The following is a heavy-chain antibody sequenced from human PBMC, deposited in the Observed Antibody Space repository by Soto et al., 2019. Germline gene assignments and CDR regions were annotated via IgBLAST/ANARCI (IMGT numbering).Heavy chain of an antibody. V-gene: IGHV3-30-3*01. CDR2: ISYDGSNK. Sequence: GGSLRLSCAASGFTFSSYAMHWVRQAPGKGLEWVAVISYDGSNKYYADSVKGRFTISRDNSKNTLYLQMNSLRAEDTAVYYCARDRLYCSSTSCYSTANYFDYWGQGTLVTVSS. CDR3: ARDRLYCSSTSCYSTANYFDY. CDR1: GFTFSSYA. J-gene: IGHJ4*02. D-gene: IGHD2-2*01.